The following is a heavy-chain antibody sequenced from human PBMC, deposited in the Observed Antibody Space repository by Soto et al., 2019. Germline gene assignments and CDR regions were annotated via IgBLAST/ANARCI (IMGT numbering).Heavy chain of an antibody. CDR3: ARIFPSDFDY. V-gene: IGHV3-48*02. CDR2: VSGNSNAI. J-gene: IGHJ4*02. CDR1: GFNFGIYS. Sequence: EVRLVESGGGLVQPGGSLTLSCAASGFNFGIYSMSWVRQAPGTGLEWVAYVSGNSNAIYYTESVKGRFTISRDNAKNSLDLQMSSRRDEDTAVYYCARIFPSDFDYWGQGTLVTVSS. D-gene: IGHD3-3*01.